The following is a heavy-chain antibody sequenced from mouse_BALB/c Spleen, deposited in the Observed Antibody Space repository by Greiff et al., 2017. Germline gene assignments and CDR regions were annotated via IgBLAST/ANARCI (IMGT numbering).Heavy chain of an antibody. CDR1: GFTFSSYT. Sequence: EVKLMESGGGLVQPGGSLKLSCAASGFTFSSYTMSWVRQTPEKRLEWVAYISNGGGSTYYPDTVKGRFTISRDNAKNTLYLQMSSLKSEDTAMYYCARHKAMDDWGQGTSVTVSS. J-gene: IGHJ4*01. V-gene: IGHV5-12-2*01. CDR3: ARHKAMDD. CDR2: ISNGGGST.